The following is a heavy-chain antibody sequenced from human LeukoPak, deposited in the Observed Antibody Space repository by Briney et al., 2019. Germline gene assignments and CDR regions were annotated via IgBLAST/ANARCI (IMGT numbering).Heavy chain of an antibody. Sequence: GGSLRLSCAASGFTFSSYGMHWVRQAPGKGLEGVAVIWYDGSNKYYADSVKGRFTISRDNSKNTLYLQMNSLRAEDTAVYYCAREYPPRYYYDSSGYLDYWGQGTLVTVSS. D-gene: IGHD3-22*01. CDR2: IWYDGSNK. J-gene: IGHJ4*02. CDR3: AREYPPRYYYDSSGYLDY. CDR1: GFTFSSYG. V-gene: IGHV3-33*01.